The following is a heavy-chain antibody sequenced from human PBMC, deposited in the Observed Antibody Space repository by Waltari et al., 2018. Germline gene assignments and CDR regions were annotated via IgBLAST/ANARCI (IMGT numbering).Heavy chain of an antibody. CDR2: MSEDGEST. J-gene: IGHJ4*02. Sequence: EVQLLDSGGDLVQPEGSLRLSCVASGFTFNNYAMSLVRQAPGRGLGWGAVMSEDGESTRYADSVKVRFTISRDNSKNLLVLQMSGLRSEDTAVYYCAKDWSRYCSRDACHTGFYFFDSWGQGTLVTVSS. D-gene: IGHD2-15*01. V-gene: IGHV3-23*01. CDR1: GFTFNNYA. CDR3: AKDWSRYCSRDACHTGFYFFDS.